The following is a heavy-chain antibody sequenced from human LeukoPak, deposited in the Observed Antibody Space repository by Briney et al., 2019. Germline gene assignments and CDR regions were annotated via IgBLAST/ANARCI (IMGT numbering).Heavy chain of an antibody. J-gene: IGHJ6*03. D-gene: IGHD1-1*01. V-gene: IGHV3-30*04. CDR1: GFTFVTYV. CDR3: ARDRAVALTTYYYYMDV. Sequence: GGSLRLSCAASGFTFVTYVIHWVRQAPGKGLEWVAVISQTGTIETYADSVQGRFTISRDNSKNTVYLQMTSLKTEDTAVYYCARDRAVALTTYYYYMDVWGKGTTVTVSS. CDR2: ISQTGTIE.